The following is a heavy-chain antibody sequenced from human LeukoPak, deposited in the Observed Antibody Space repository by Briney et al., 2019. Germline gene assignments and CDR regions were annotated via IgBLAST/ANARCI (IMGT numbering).Heavy chain of an antibody. CDR1: GFTFDYYN. Sequence: GGSLRLSCAASGFTFDYYNMHWVRQAPGKGLEWVSLITWNGDSTYYADSVEGRFTISRYNSKNSLYLQMNSLRTEDTALYYCAKDKWLRGYYYYYMDVWGKGTTVTVSS. CDR3: AKDKWLRGYYYYYMDV. D-gene: IGHD5-12*01. CDR2: ITWNGDST. J-gene: IGHJ6*03. V-gene: IGHV3-43*01.